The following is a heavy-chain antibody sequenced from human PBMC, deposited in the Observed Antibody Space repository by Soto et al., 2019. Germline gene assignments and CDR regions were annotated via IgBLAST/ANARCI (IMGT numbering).Heavy chain of an antibody. J-gene: IGHJ6*02. Sequence: QVQVVQSGVEVRRPGSSVKVSCKASGDTFKNCVISWVRQAPGQGLEWMGGIIPLFGTTDFAQRFQGRLTITTDESTTTAYMELSRLRSEDTATYHCAAELGFGKLSVVWGQGTTVIVSS. CDR3: AAELGFGKLSVV. CDR2: IIPLFGTT. CDR1: GDTFKNCV. D-gene: IGHD3-10*01. V-gene: IGHV1-69*01.